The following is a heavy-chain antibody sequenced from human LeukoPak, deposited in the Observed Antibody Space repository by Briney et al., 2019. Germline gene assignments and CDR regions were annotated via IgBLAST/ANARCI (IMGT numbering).Heavy chain of an antibody. V-gene: IGHV3-20*04. D-gene: IGHD3-3*01. CDR3: ARASNDFWSGYYSH. Sequence: PGGSLRLSCAASGFTFDDYGMSWVRQAPGKGLEWVSGINWNGGSTGYADSVKGRFTISRDKARNSLYLQMNSLRAEDTALYYCARASNDFWSGYYSHWGQGTLVTVSS. CDR1: GFTFDDYG. CDR2: INWNGGST. J-gene: IGHJ4*02.